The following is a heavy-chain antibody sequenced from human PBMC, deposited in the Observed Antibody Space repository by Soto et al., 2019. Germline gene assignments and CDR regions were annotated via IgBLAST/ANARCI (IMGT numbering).Heavy chain of an antibody. J-gene: IGHJ4*02. CDR1: GGSISSSSYY. CDR3: ARQDIVLMVYANDY. CDR2: IYYSGST. D-gene: IGHD2-8*01. V-gene: IGHV4-39*01. Sequence: SETLSLTCTVSGGSISSSSYYWGWIRQPPGKGLEWIGSIYYSGSTYYNPSLKSRVTISVDTSKNQFSLKLSSVAAADTAVYYCARQDIVLMVYANDYWGQGTLVTVS.